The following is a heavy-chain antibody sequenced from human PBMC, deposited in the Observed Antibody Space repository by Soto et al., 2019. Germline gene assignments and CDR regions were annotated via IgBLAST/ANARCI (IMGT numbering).Heavy chain of an antibody. CDR1: GFIFRRYW. J-gene: IGHJ4*02. CDR3: VRELDGYAQFDY. Sequence: QPGGSLRLSCSASGFIFRRYWMAWVRQAPGKGLGWVATINLAGREKNYLDSVQGRLTISRDAAENSMSLQMSSLRGEDTAVYFCVRELDGYAQFDYWALGTSVTVSS. CDR2: INLAGREK. V-gene: IGHV3-7*01. D-gene: IGHD1-1*01.